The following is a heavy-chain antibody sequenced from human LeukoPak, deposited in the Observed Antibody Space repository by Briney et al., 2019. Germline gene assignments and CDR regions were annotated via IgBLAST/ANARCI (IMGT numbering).Heavy chain of an antibody. CDR2: IYHSGST. V-gene: IGHV4-4*02. CDR1: GGSISSTAW. J-gene: IGHJ4*02. CDR3: ARAPPISSSWYDEIYFDY. Sequence: SGTLSLTCAVSGGSISSTAWWSWVRQPPGKGLEWIGEIYHSGSTNYNPSLESRVTISVDTSKNQFSLKLSSVTAADTAVYYCARAPPISSSWYDEIYFDYWGQGTLVTVSS. D-gene: IGHD6-13*01.